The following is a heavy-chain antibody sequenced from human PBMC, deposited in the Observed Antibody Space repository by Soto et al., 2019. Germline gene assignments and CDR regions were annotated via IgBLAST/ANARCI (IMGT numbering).Heavy chain of an antibody. Sequence: QVQLVQSGAEVKKPGSSVKVSCKASGGTFSSYAISWVRQAPGQGLEWMGGIIPIFGTANYAQKFQGRVTITADEPASTSYMELSSLRSEDTAVYYCARTDYDSSGYYPTPFDYWGQGILVTVSS. CDR3: ARTDYDSSGYYPTPFDY. J-gene: IGHJ4*02. D-gene: IGHD3-22*01. CDR2: IIPIFGTA. V-gene: IGHV1-69*01. CDR1: GGTFSSYA.